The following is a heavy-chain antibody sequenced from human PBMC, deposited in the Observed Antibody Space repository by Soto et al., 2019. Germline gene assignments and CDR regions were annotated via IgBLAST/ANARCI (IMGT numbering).Heavy chain of an antibody. CDR3: ARHPVFYYESSGYYFDY. V-gene: IGHV4-61*01. D-gene: IGHD3-22*01. CDR1: GGSVSSGSYY. CDR2: IYYSGST. J-gene: IGHJ4*02. Sequence: PSETLSLTCTVSGGSVSSGSYYWSWIRQPPGKGLEWIGYIYYSGSTNYNPSLKSRVTISVDTSKNQSSLKLSSVTAADTAVYYCARHPVFYYESSGYYFDYWGQGTLVTVSS.